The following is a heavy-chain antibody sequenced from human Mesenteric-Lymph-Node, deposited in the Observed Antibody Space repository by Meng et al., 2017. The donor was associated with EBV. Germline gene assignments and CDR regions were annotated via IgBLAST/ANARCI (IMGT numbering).Heavy chain of an antibody. V-gene: IGHV1-24*01. CDR1: GYNFTDLS. J-gene: IGHJ4*02. D-gene: IGHD3-22*01. CDR3: ATRVTYYYDSSGSYFNY. Sequence: QVQLGQSGAEVKKPGASVKVSCKVSGYNFTDLSMHWVRQAPGKGLEWMGSFDPEDGETIYAQKFQGRVTMTEDTSTDTAYMELSSLRSEDTAVYYCATRVTYYYDSSGSYFNYWGQGTLVTVSS. CDR2: FDPEDGET.